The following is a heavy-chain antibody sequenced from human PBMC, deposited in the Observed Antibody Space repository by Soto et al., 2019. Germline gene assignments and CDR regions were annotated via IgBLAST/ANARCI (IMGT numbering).Heavy chain of an antibody. CDR1: GGSVSSGNYY. J-gene: IGHJ6*02. D-gene: IGHD2-8*02. Sequence: SETLSLTCTVSGGSVSSGNYYWSWIRQPPGKGLEWIGSIYSSGSTYYNPSLKSRVTVSMDMSRNHLSLRLTSVTAADTAVYYCATRETRTGGPVWGPGTMVTVSS. CDR2: IYSSGST. CDR3: ATRETRTGGPV. V-gene: IGHV4-39*07.